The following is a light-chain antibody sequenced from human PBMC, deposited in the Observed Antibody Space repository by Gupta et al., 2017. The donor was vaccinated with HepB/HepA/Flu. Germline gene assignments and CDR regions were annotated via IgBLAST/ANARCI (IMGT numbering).Light chain of an antibody. CDR1: QSVSN. J-gene: IGKJ1*01. Sequence: EIVMTQSPATLSVSPGERATLFCRASQSVSNLAWYQQEPGQAPRLLIYGASTRATGIPARFSGSGSGTEFTLTISSLQSEDFAVYSCPMFDKWPSWTFGQGTKVEIK. CDR3: PMFDKWPSWT. CDR2: GAS. V-gene: IGKV3-15*01.